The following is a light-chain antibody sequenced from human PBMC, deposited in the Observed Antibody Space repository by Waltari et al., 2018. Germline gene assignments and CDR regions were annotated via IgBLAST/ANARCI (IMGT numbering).Light chain of an antibody. CDR3: QQLNSYPLT. J-gene: IGKJ4*01. Sequence: DIQFTQSPSFLSASVGHRVTITGRASQGISSYLAWYQQKPGKAHKLLIYAASTLQSGVPSRFSGSGSGTEFTLTISSLQPEDFATYYCQQLNSYPLTFGGGTKVEIK. V-gene: IGKV1-9*01. CDR1: QGISSY. CDR2: AAS.